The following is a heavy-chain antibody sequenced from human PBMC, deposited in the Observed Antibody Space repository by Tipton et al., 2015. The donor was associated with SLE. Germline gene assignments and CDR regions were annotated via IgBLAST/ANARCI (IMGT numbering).Heavy chain of an antibody. D-gene: IGHD1-7*01. J-gene: IGHJ4*02. CDR1: GFTITSYA. V-gene: IGHV3-30*19. CDR2: ISYDGSIK. CDR3: ARSLPATTDYFDY. Sequence: SLRLSCAASGFTITSYAMHWVRQAPAKGLEWVAFISYDGSIKSYADSVKGRFTISRDKSKSTLYLQLDSLRTEDTAIYYCARSLPATTDYFDYWGQGTLVTVSS.